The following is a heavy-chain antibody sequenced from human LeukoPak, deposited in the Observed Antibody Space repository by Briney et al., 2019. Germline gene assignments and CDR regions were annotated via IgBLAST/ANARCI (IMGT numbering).Heavy chain of an antibody. CDR1: GFTFSSYA. D-gene: IGHD3-22*01. J-gene: IGHJ4*02. CDR2: ISGSGGST. CDR3: ARWEYYYDSSGQNFDY. Sequence: GGSLRLSCAASGFTFSSYAMSWVRQAPGKGLEWVSAISGSGGSTYYADSVKGRFTISRDNSKNTLYLQTNSLRAEDTAVYYCARWEYYYDSSGQNFDYWGQGTLVTVSS. V-gene: IGHV3-23*01.